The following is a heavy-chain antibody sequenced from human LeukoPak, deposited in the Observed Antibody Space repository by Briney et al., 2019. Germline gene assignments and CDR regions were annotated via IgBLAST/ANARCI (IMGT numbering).Heavy chain of an antibody. J-gene: IGHJ5*02. CDR3: AKDPVNSGSRSITQGSRVNWFDP. CDR1: GFTFSSYA. D-gene: IGHD1-26*01. Sequence: GGSLRLSCAASGFTFSSYAMSWVRQAPGKGLEWVSAISGSGGSTYYADSVKGRFTISRDNSKNTLYLQMNSLRAEDTAVYYCAKDPVNSGSRSITQGSRVNWFDPWGQGTLVTVSS. V-gene: IGHV3-23*01. CDR2: ISGSGGST.